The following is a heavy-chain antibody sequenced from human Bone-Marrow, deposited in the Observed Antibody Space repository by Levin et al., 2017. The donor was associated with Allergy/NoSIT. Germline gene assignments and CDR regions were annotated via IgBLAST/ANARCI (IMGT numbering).Heavy chain of an antibody. CDR3: ARGLRHYDFWSGYFDTGYDGMDV. CDR2: MNPNSGNT. Sequence: GESLKISCKASGYTFTSYDINWVRQATGQGLEWMGWMNPNSGNTGYAQKFQGRVTMTRNTSISTAYMELSSLRSEDTAVYYCARGLRHYDFWSGYFDTGYDGMDVWGQGTTVTVSS. V-gene: IGHV1-8*01. CDR1: GYTFTSYD. J-gene: IGHJ6*02. D-gene: IGHD3-3*01.